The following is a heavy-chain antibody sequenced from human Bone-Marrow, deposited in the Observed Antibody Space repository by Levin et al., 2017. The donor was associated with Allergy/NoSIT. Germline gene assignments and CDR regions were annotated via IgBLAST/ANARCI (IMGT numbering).Heavy chain of an antibody. CDR1: GFSFSNTW. CDR2: IKSIPNGGTT. CDR3: ITDPARWELHLDF. D-gene: IGHD1-26*01. V-gene: IGHV3-15*01. J-gene: IGHJ4*02. Sequence: GGSLRLSCAASDFGFSFSNTWMSWVRQAPGKGLEWIGRIKSIPNGGTTDYAAPVKGRFSISRDDSKNTLYLQMNSLKTEDTAVYYCITDPARWELHLDFWGQGALVTVSS.